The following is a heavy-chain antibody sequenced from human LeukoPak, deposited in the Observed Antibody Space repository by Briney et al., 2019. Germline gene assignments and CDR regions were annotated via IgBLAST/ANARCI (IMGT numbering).Heavy chain of an antibody. Sequence: PGGSLRLSCAASGFTFSSYAMSWVRQAPGKGLEWVSAISGSGGSTYYADSVKGRFTISRDNSKNTLYLQMNSLRAEDTAVYYCARDQALVGAKDYWGQGTLVTVSS. V-gene: IGHV3-23*01. CDR2: ISGSGGST. J-gene: IGHJ4*02. D-gene: IGHD1-26*01. CDR3: ARDQALVGAKDY. CDR1: GFTFSSYA.